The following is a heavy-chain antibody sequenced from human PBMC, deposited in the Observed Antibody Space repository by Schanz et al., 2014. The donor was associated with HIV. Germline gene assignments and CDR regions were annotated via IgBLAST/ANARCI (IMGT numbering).Heavy chain of an antibody. D-gene: IGHD6-13*01. V-gene: IGHV3-30*18. CDR1: GFNFNSYG. J-gene: IGHJ5*02. Sequence: QEQLVESGGGVVQPGRSLRLSCVASGFNFNSYGMHWVRQAPGKGLEWVAVISHDGSKKYYADSVKGRFTISRDNSKNTLYLQMNSLRPEDTAVYYCAKDKSRHTYSSSSIFDPWGQGTLVTVSS. CDR3: AKDKSRHTYSSSSIFDP. CDR2: ISHDGSKK.